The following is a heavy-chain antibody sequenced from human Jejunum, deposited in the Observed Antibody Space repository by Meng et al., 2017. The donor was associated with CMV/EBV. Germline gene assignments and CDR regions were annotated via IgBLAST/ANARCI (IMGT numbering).Heavy chain of an antibody. V-gene: IGHV1-3*01. CDR1: GYTFPNYA. Sequence: SCKASGYTFPNYAIHWVRQAPGQRLECMEWMDAGNGNTKYSQKFQGRVTITRDTSATTAHLELSSLRSEDTAVYYCARVAGWHFDYWGQGTLVTVSS. J-gene: IGHJ4*02. D-gene: IGHD5-24*01. CDR3: ARVAGWHFDY. CDR2: MDAGNGNT.